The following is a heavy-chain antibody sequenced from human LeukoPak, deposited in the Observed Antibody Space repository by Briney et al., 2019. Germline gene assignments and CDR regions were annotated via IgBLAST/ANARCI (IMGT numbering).Heavy chain of an antibody. V-gene: IGHV1-2*02. CDR2: INPNSGGT. CDR1: GYTFTGYY. Sequence: SVKVSCRASGYTFTGYYMHWVRQAPGQGLEWMGWINPNSGGTNYAQKFQGRVTMTRDTSISTAYMELSRLRSDDTAVYYCARTGGYCSSTSCYMIDYWGQGTLVTVSS. J-gene: IGHJ4*02. D-gene: IGHD2-2*02. CDR3: ARTGGYCSSTSCYMIDY.